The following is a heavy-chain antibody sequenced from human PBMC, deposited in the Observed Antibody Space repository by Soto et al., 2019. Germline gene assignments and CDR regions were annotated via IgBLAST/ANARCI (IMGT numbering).Heavy chain of an antibody. CDR3: AKAYYDFWSGSYYYYGMDV. D-gene: IGHD3-3*01. V-gene: IGHV3-23*01. Sequence: GGSLRLSCAASGFTFSSYAMSWVRQAPGKGLEWVSAISGSGGSTYYADSVKGRFTISRDNSKNTLYLQMNSLRAEDTAVYYCAKAYYDFWSGSYYYYGMDVWGQGTTVNVSS. J-gene: IGHJ6*02. CDR2: ISGSGGST. CDR1: GFTFSSYA.